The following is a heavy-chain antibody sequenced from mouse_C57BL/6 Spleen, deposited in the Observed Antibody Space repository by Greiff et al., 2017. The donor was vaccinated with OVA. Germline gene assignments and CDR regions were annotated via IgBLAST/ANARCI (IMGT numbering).Heavy chain of an antibody. CDR1: GFSLTSYG. CDR3: ARKTTVDYYAMDY. CDR2: IWSGGST. Sequence: QVQLQQSGPGLVQPSQSLSITCTVSGFSLTSYGVHWVRQSPGKGLAWLGVIWSGGSTDYNAAFISRLSISKDNSKSQVFFKMNSLQADDTAIYYCARKTTVDYYAMDYWGQGTSVTVSS. J-gene: IGHJ4*01. D-gene: IGHD1-1*01. V-gene: IGHV2-2*01.